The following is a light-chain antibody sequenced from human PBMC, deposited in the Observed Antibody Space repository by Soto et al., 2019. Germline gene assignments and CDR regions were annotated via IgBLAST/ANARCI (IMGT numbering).Light chain of an antibody. V-gene: IGLV1-44*01. CDR2: INN. J-gene: IGLJ1*01. CDR1: SSNIGSNT. Sequence: QSVLTQPPSASGTPGQRVTISCSGGSSNIGSNTVNWYQQLPGTAPKLLIYINNQRPSGVPDRFSGSKSGTSASLAISGLQSGDEADYYCAAWGDSLNGDVFGTGTKVTVL. CDR3: AAWGDSLNGDV.